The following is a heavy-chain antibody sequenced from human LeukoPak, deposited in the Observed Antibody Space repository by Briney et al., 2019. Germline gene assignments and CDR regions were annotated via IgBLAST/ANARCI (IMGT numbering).Heavy chain of an antibody. CDR1: GFTFSSYG. V-gene: IGHV3-30*02. CDR3: AKAIGIAAATYYGMDV. CDR2: IRYDGSNK. D-gene: IGHD6-13*01. J-gene: IGHJ6*02. Sequence: GGCLRLSCAASGFTFSSYGMHWVRQAPGKGLEWVAFIRYDGSNKYYADSVKGRFTISRDNSKNTLYLQMNSLRAEDTAVYYCAKAIGIAAATYYGMDVWGQGTTVTVSS.